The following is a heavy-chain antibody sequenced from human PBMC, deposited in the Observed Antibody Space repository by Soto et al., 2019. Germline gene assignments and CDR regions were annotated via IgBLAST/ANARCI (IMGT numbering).Heavy chain of an antibody. V-gene: IGHV5-51*01. J-gene: IGHJ3*02. CDR2: IYPGDSDT. CDR1: GYSFTSYW. CDR3: ASQRLGYYYDSSGPTDAFDI. Sequence: GESLKISCKGSGYSFTSYWIGWVRKMPGKGLEWMGIIYPGDSDTRYSPSFQGQVTISADKSISTAYLQWSSLKASDTAMYYCASQRLGYYYDSSGPTDAFDIWGQGTMVTVSS. D-gene: IGHD3-22*01.